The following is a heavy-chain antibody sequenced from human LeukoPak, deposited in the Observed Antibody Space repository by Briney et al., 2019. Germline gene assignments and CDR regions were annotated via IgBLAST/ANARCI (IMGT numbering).Heavy chain of an antibody. V-gene: IGHV4-39*01. D-gene: IGHD3-10*01. CDR2: IYYSGST. CDR1: GGSISSSSYY. Sequence: SETLSLTCTVSGGSISSSSYYWGWIRQPPGKGLEWIGSIYYSGSTYYNPSLKSRVTISVDTSKNQFSLKLSSVTAADTAVYYCARHGGSGSYFDPWGQGTLVTVSS. J-gene: IGHJ5*02. CDR3: ARHGGSGSYFDP.